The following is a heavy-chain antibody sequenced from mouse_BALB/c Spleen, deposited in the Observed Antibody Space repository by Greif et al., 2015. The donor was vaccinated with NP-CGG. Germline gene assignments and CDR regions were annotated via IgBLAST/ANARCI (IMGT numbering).Heavy chain of an antibody. CDR1: GFTFSDFY. CDR3: ARDGNYWYFDV. J-gene: IGHJ1*01. Sequence: EVQLVKSGGGLVQPGCSLRLSCATSGFTFSDFYMEWVRQPPGKRLEWIAASRNKANDYTTEYSASVKGRFTVSRDTSQSILYLQMNALRAEDTAIYYCARDGNYWYFDVWGAGTTVTVSS. CDR2: SRNKANDYTT. V-gene: IGHV7-1*02.